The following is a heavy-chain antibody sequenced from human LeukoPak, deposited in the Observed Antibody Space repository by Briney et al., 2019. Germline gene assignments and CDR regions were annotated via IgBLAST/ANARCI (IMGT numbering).Heavy chain of an antibody. CDR2: ISGRGGSK. Sequence: VGSLRLSCAASGVTFSDYALSCVRQAPREGLQWVSAISGRGGSKYYGGSVKGRFTICRDNFKNPLYLQMNGLRAADTAVYYCAKGPGYRSSWYGFYFDYWGQGALVTVSS. V-gene: IGHV3-23*01. D-gene: IGHD6-13*01. CDR3: AKGPGYRSSWYGFYFDY. J-gene: IGHJ4*02. CDR1: GVTFSDYA.